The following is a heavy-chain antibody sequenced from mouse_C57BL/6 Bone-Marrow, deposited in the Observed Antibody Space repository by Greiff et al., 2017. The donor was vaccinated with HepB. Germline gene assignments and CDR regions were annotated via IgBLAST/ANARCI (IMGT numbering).Heavy chain of an antibody. CDR1: AYTFTDYY. CDR2: INPNNGGT. J-gene: IGHJ2*01. V-gene: IGHV1-26*01. D-gene: IGHD1-1*01. Sequence: EVQLQQSGPELVKPGASVKISFKASAYTFTDYYMNWVKQSHGKSLEWIGDINPNNGGTSYNQKFKGKATFTVDKSSSTAYLELRSLTSEDSAVYDCARSRFITTVVAPFDYWGQGTTLTVSS. CDR3: ARSRFITTVVAPFDY.